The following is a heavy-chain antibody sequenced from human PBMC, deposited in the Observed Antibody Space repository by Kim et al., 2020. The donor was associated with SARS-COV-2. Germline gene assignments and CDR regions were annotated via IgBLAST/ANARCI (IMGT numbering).Heavy chain of an antibody. J-gene: IGHJ5*02. D-gene: IGHD6-19*01. V-gene: IGHV3-73*01. CDR3: TRPRSLAGTSIGFDP. CDR2: IRSKANSYAT. Sequence: GGSLRLSCAASGFTFSGSAMHWVRQASGKGLEWVGRIRSKANSYATAYAASVKGRFTISRDDSKNTAYLQMNSLKTEDTAVYYCTRPRSLAGTSIGFDPWGQGTLVTVSS. CDR1: GFTFSGSA.